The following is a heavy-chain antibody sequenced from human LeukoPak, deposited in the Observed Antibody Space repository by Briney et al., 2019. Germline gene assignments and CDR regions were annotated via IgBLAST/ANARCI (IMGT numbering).Heavy chain of an antibody. D-gene: IGHD3-22*01. CDR3: ARGRGYYYDSSGRFDY. Sequence: GGSLRLSCAASGFTFSSYWMSWVRQAPGKGLEWVANIKQDGSEKYYVDSVKGRFTISRDNAKNSLYLQMNSLRAEDTAAYYCARGRGYYYDSSGRFDYWGQGTLVTVSS. CDR2: IKQDGSEK. CDR1: GFTFSSYW. J-gene: IGHJ4*02. V-gene: IGHV3-7*01.